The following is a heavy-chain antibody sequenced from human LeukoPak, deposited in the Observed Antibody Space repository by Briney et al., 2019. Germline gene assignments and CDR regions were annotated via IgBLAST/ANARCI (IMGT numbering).Heavy chain of an antibody. CDR2: ISSSSSYI. V-gene: IGHV3-21*04. CDR3: GRREGRFDP. J-gene: IGHJ5*02. CDR1: AFTCCSNS. Sequence: PGGSLRLSCAASAFTCCSNSMNRVRQAQGKGLGWVSSISSSSSYIYYADSVKGRFTISRDNAQNSLYRQMNSLRAEDTAVDYCGRREGRFDPWGQGTLVTVSS.